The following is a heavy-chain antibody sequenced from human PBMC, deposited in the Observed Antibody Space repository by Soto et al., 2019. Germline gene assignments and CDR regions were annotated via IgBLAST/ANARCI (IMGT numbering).Heavy chain of an antibody. V-gene: IGHV4-59*01. D-gene: IGHD6-25*01. CDR3: GSVRPSGYVLS. J-gene: IGHJ5*02. CDR1: GGSLSSNY. CDR2: VYFSGNT. Sequence: SETLSLTCTVSGGSLSSNYWTWIRQSSGKGLEWIGYVYFSGNTNYNPSLKSRVTISIDTSKNQFSLRLASVTAADTAFYYCGSVRPSGYVLSWGQGTLVTVSS.